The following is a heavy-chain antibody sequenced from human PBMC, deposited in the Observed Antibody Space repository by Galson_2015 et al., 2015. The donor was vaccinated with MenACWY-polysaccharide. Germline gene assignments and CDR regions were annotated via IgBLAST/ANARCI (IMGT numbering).Heavy chain of an antibody. Sequence: SLRLSCAASGFTFDDHDMHWVRQAPGKGLEWVSGISWDGGNLGYADSVKGRFTISRDNAKNALNLQMNSLRAEDTALYYCARDRSSGWADAFDIWGQGTMVTVSS. CDR2: ISWDGGNL. V-gene: IGHV3-9*01. J-gene: IGHJ3*02. CDR3: ARDRSSGWADAFDI. CDR1: GFTFDDHD. D-gene: IGHD6-19*01.